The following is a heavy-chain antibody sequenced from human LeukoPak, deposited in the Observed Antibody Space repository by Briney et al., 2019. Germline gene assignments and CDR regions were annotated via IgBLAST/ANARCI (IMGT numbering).Heavy chain of an antibody. D-gene: IGHD3-3*01. CDR1: GGTFSSYA. Sequence: SVKVSCKASGGTFSSYAISWVRQAPGQGLEWMGRIIPIFGTANYAQKFQGRVTITTDESTSTAYMELSSLRSEDKAVYYCASRNYDFWSAPRGYYYYYMDVWGKGTTVTVSS. CDR3: ASRNYDFWSAPRGYYYYYMDV. J-gene: IGHJ6*03. V-gene: IGHV1-69*05. CDR2: IIPIFGTA.